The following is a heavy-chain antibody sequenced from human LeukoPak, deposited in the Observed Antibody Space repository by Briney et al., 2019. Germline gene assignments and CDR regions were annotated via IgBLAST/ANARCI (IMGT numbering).Heavy chain of an antibody. Sequence: SETLSLTCAVYGGSFSGYYWSWIRQPPGKGLEWIGYIYYSGSTNYNPSLKSRVTISVDTSKNQFSLKLSSVTAAGTAVYYCARDLRDYYGSGSYQYYYYGMDVWGQGTTVTVSS. CDR2: IYYSGST. J-gene: IGHJ6*02. CDR1: GGSFSGYY. V-gene: IGHV4-59*01. CDR3: ARDLRDYYGSGSYQYYYYGMDV. D-gene: IGHD3-10*01.